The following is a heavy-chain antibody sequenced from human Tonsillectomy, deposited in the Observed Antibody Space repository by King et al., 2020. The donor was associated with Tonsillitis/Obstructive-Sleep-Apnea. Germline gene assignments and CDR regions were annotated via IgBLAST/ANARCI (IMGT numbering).Heavy chain of an antibody. Sequence: QVQLVESGAEVKKPGSSVKVSCKASGGTFSRYAISWVRQAPGQGLEWMGGIIPMLDIANYVQKFQGRVTIIADKSTSTAYMALGSLRSEETDVYYCARAPPPLSGDYAGAFDIWGQGTMVTVSS. D-gene: IGHD4-17*01. J-gene: IGHJ3*02. CDR3: ARAPPPLSGDYAGAFDI. CDR1: GGTFSRYA. CDR2: IIPMLDIA. V-gene: IGHV1-69*10.